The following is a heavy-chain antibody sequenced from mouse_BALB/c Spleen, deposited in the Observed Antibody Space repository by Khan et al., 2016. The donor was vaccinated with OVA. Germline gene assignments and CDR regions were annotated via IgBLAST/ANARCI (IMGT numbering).Heavy chain of an antibody. CDR1: GYTFTNYW. D-gene: IGHD2-1*01. CDR3: ARNGFGNYEIWDY. J-gene: IGHJ2*01. CDR2: IFPGNSDT. Sequence: VQLKESGTVLARPGASVKMSCKASGYTFTNYWMHWVKQRPGQGLEWIGTIFPGNSDTNYNQKFTGKAKLTAVTSTSTASMELSSLTNEDSAVYYCARNGFGNYEIWDYWGQGTTLTVSS. V-gene: IGHV1-5*01.